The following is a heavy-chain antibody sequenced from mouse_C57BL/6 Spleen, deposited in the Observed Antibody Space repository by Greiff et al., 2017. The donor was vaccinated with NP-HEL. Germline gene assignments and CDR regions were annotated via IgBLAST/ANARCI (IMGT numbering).Heavy chain of an antibody. CDR2: IYPGDGDT. Sequence: QVQLQQSGPELVKPGASVKISCKASGYAFSSSWMNWVKQRPGKGLEWIGRIYPGDGDTNYNGKFKGKATLTADKSSSTAYMQLSSLTSEDSAVYFCARGGANWVPYYAMDYWGQGTSVTVSS. CDR1: GYAFSSSW. V-gene: IGHV1-82*01. CDR3: ARGGANWVPYYAMDY. D-gene: IGHD4-1*01. J-gene: IGHJ4*01.